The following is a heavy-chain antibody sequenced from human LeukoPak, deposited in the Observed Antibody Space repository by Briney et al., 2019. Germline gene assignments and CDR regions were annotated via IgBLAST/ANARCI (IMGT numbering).Heavy chain of an antibody. J-gene: IGHJ4*02. D-gene: IGHD2-15*01. V-gene: IGHV4-4*09. Sequence: PSETLSLTCTVSGGSISSFYWSWIRQPPGKGLEWIGYIYPSGSTNYNPSLKSRLTISVDTSKNQVSLKLSSVTAADTAVYYCARHAGCSGASCYSGFPDYWGQGTLVTVSA. CDR3: ARHAGCSGASCYSGFPDY. CDR2: IYPSGST. CDR1: GGSISSFY.